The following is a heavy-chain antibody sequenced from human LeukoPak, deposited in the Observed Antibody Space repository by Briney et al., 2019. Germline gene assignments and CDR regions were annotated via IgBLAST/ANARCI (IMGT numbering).Heavy chain of an antibody. CDR1: GGTFSSYA. CDR3: ARGLVSQDIRRELHLYYYYYMDV. Sequence: ASVKVSCKASGGTFSSYAISWVRQAPGQGLEWMGGIIPIFGTANYAQKFQGRVTITTDESTSTAYMELSSLRSEDTAVYYCARGLVSQDIRRELHLYYYYYMDVWGKGTTVTVSS. CDR2: IIPIFGTA. D-gene: IGHD2-15*01. V-gene: IGHV1-69*05. J-gene: IGHJ6*03.